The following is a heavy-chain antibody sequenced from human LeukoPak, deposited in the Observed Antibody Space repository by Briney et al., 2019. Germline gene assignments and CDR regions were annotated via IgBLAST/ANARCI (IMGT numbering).Heavy chain of an antibody. CDR3: ASYCSTTSCPFDY. J-gene: IGHJ4*02. D-gene: IGHD2-2*01. Sequence: SETLSLTCTVSGGSISTGGYHWGWIRQPPGKGLEWIGYIYHGGNTYYNPSLKSRVTISLDRSKNQFSLRLTSVTAADAAVYYCASYCSTTSCPFDYWGQGTLVTVSS. V-gene: IGHV4-30-2*01. CDR1: GGSISTGGYH. CDR2: IYHGGNT.